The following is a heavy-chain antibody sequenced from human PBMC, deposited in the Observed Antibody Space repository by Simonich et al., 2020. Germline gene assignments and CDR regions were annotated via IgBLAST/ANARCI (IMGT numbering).Heavy chain of an antibody. D-gene: IGHD1-7*01. CDR3: AKRSGVSITGTFDY. Sequence: EVQLLESGGGLVQPGGSLRLSCAASGFTFSSYAMSWVRQAPGKGQEWFSAMSGSGGSTYYADSVKGRFTISRDNSKNTLYLQMNSLRAEDTAVYYCAKRSGVSITGTFDYWGQGTLVTVSS. CDR2: MSGSGGST. J-gene: IGHJ4*02. V-gene: IGHV3-23*01. CDR1: GFTFSSYA.